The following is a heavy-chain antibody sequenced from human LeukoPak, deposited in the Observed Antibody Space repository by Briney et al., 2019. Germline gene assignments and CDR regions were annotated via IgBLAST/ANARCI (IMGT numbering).Heavy chain of an antibody. D-gene: IGHD3-3*01. Sequence: SETLSLTCTVSGGSISSYYWSWIRQPAGKGLEWIGRIYTSGSTNYNPSLKSRVTMSVDTSKNQFSLKLSSVTAADTAVYYCARALQDFWSGYLFDYWGQETLVTVSS. CDR2: IYTSGST. V-gene: IGHV4-4*07. CDR3: ARALQDFWSGYLFDY. J-gene: IGHJ4*02. CDR1: GGSISSYY.